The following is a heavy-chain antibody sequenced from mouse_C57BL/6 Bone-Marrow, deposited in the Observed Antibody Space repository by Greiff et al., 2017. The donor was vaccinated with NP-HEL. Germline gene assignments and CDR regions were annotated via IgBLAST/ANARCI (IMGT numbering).Heavy chain of an antibody. Sequence: VQLQQSVAELVRPGASVKLSCTASGFNIKNTYMHWVKQRPEQGLEWIGRIDPANGNTKYAPKFQGKATITADTSSNTAYLQLISLTSEDTAIYYCASHYYGSSHGAMDYWGQGTSVTVSS. J-gene: IGHJ4*01. CDR1: GFNIKNTY. V-gene: IGHV14-3*01. CDR3: ASHYYGSSHGAMDY. CDR2: IDPANGNT. D-gene: IGHD1-1*01.